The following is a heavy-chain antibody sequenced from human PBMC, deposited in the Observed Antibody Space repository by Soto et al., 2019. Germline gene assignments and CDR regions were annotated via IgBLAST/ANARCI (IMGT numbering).Heavy chain of an antibody. CDR2: IYYSGST. J-gene: IGHJ4*02. D-gene: IGHD1-26*01. CDR3: ARHTMGSSRLIDY. V-gene: IGHV4-39*01. Sequence: QLQLQESGPRLVKPSETLSLTCTVSGGSVSNNNYYWGWIRQPPGKGLEWIGDIYYSGSTYYNPSLKSRVTISVDTSKNQFSLKVRSVTAADTAVYYCARHTMGSSRLIDYWGQGALVTVSS. CDR1: GGSVSNNNYY.